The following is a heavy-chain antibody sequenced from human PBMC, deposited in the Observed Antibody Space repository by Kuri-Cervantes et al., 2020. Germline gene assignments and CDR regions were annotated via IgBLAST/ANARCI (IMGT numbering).Heavy chain of an antibody. CDR2: IYWDDDK. J-gene: IGHJ3*02. CDR1: GFSLSTHEMG. V-gene: IGHV2-5*02. Sequence: SGPTLVKPRQTLTLTCTFSGFSLSTHEMGVGWIRQPPGKALECLALIYWDDDKRYSPSLKSRLTITKDTSKNQVVLTMANMDPVDTATYYCVHSGIAVAGMPDAFDIWGQGTMVTVSS. D-gene: IGHD6-19*01. CDR3: VHSGIAVAGMPDAFDI.